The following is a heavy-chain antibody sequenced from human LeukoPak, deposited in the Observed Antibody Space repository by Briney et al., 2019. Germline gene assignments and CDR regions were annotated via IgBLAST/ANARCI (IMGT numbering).Heavy chain of an antibody. Sequence: PSETLSLTCTVSGGSISSYYWSRIRQPPGKGLEWIGYIYYSGSTNYNPSLKSRVTISVDTSKNQFSLKLSSVTAADTAVYYCTRHGMGANFDYWGQGTLVTVSS. CDR3: TRHGMGANFDY. CDR2: IYYSGST. V-gene: IGHV4-59*08. J-gene: IGHJ4*02. CDR1: GGSISSYY. D-gene: IGHD1-26*01.